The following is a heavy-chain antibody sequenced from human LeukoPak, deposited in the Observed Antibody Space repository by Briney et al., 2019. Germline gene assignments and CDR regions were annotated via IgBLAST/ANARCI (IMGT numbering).Heavy chain of an antibody. D-gene: IGHD3-22*01. CDR2: IYYSGST. CDR3: ARAQYYYDSSGYHPYYMDV. Sequence: PSETLSLTCTVSGGSISSSSYYWGWIRQPPGKGLEWIGSIYYSGSTYYNPSLKSRVTISVDTSKNQFSLKLSSVTAADTAVYCCARAQYYYDSSGYHPYYMDVWGKGTTVTISS. V-gene: IGHV4-39*07. J-gene: IGHJ6*03. CDR1: GGSISSSSYY.